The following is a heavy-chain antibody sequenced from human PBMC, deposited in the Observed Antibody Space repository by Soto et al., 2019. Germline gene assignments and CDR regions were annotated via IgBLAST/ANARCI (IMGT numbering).Heavy chain of an antibody. CDR2: ISSSSSTI. V-gene: IGHV3-48*02. Sequence: EVQLVESGGGLVQPGGSLRLSCAASGFTFSSYSMNWVRQAPGKGLECVSYISSSSSTIYYADSVKGRFTISRDNAKNSLYLQMNSLRDEDTAVYYCATDVLRFLESSYYYYGMDVWGQGTTVTVSS. CDR1: GFTFSSYS. J-gene: IGHJ6*02. D-gene: IGHD3-3*01. CDR3: ATDVLRFLESSYYYYGMDV.